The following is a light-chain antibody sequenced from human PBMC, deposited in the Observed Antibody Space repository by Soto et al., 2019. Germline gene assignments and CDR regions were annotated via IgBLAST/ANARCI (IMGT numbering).Light chain of an antibody. J-gene: IGKJ5*01. V-gene: IGKV2-30*02. CDR1: QSLVHSDGNTY. CDR3: MQGTHWPPVT. Sequence: DVVMTQSPFSLPVTLGQPASISCRSSQSLVHSDGNTYLNWFQQRPGQSPRRLIYKVSNRDSGVPDRFSGSGSGTAFTLKISRVEAEDLGVYYCMQGTHWPPVTFGQGTRLEIK. CDR2: KVS.